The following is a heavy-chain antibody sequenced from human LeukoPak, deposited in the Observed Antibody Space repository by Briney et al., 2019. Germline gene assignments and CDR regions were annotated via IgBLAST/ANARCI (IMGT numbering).Heavy chain of an antibody. D-gene: IGHD6-13*01. CDR1: GGSISSYY. J-gene: IGHJ3*02. CDR3: ARVLGYSSSFDAFDI. CDR2: IYYSGST. V-gene: IGHV4-39*07. Sequence: SETLSLTCTVSGGSISSYYWGWIRQPPGKGLEWIGSIYYSGSTYYNPSLKSRVTISVDTSKNQFSLKLGSVTAADTAVYYCARVLGYSSSFDAFDIWGQGTMVTVSS.